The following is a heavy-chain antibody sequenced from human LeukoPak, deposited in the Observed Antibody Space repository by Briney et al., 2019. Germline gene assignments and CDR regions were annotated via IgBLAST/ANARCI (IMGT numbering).Heavy chain of an antibody. CDR1: GFTFSSYW. J-gene: IGHJ4*02. V-gene: IGHV3-7*01. CDR2: IKQDGSEK. CDR3: ARDRGYYDSSGYPTH. D-gene: IGHD3-22*01. Sequence: GGSLRLSCAASGFTFSSYWMSWVRQAPGKGLEWVANIKQDGSEKYYVDSVKGRFTISRDNAKNSLYLQMNSLRAEDTAVYYCARDRGYYDSSGYPTHWGQGTLVIVSS.